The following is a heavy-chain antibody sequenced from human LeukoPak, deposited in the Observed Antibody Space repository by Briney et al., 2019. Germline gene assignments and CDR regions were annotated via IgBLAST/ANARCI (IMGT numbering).Heavy chain of an antibody. D-gene: IGHD1-26*01. CDR2: IDPNTGDS. Sequence: ASVKVSCKASEYTFTGYYIHWVRQAPGQGLEWMGWIDPNTGDSNYVQKFQGRVTMTRDTSISTAYMELSRLRSEDTAVYYCARVSVGATMLAYFDYWGQGTLVTVSS. CDR3: ARVSVGATMLAYFDY. J-gene: IGHJ4*02. CDR1: EYTFTGYY. V-gene: IGHV1-2*02.